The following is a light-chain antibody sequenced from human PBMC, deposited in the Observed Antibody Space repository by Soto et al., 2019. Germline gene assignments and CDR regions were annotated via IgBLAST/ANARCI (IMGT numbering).Light chain of an antibody. Sequence: DIQMTQSPPTLSASVGDRVTITCRASQSISSWLAWYPQRPGKAPNLLIYDVSSLESGVPSRFSGSGSGTEFTLTISSLQPDDFATYYCQQYTNYPWTFGQGNKVDIK. CDR2: DVS. CDR3: QQYTNYPWT. CDR1: QSISSW. J-gene: IGKJ1*01. V-gene: IGKV1-5*01.